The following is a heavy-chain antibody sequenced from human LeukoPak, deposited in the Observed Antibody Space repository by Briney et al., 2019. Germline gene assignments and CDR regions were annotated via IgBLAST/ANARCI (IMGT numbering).Heavy chain of an antibody. J-gene: IGHJ4*02. V-gene: IGHV3-21*01. CDR2: ISSSSGFI. CDR3: ASSGIGDYEIGY. Sequence: GGSLRLSCAASGFTFSNAYMNWVRQAPGKGLQWVSSISSSSGFIYYADSVKGRFTISRDNAKNSLYLQMNSLRAEDTAVYYCASSGIGDYEIGYWGQGALVTVSS. CDR1: GFTFSNAY. D-gene: IGHD4-17*01.